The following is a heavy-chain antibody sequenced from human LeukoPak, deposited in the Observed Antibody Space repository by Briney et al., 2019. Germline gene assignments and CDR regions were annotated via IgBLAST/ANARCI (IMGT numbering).Heavy chain of an antibody. CDR2: ISSSSSYI. V-gene: IGHV3-21*01. Sequence: GGSLRLSCAASGFTFSSYSMNWVRQAPGKGLEWVSSISSSSSYIYYADSVKGRFTISRDNAKNSLYLQMNSLRAEDTAVYYCARVIPVGAVDYWGQRTLVTVSS. J-gene: IGHJ4*02. D-gene: IGHD1-26*01. CDR3: ARVIPVGAVDY. CDR1: GFTFSSYS.